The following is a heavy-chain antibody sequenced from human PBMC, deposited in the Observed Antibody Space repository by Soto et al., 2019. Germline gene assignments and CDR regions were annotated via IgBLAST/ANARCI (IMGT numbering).Heavy chain of an antibody. CDR1: GFTISSYA. CDR2: ISGSGGST. J-gene: IGHJ4*02. V-gene: IGHV3-23*01. D-gene: IGHD2-8*02. Sequence: EMQLLESGGGLVQPGGSLRLSCAASGFTISSYAMSWVRQAPGKGLEWVSAISGSGGSTYYADSVKGRFTISRDNSKNTLYLQMNSLRAEDTAVYYCAKGVIGNGWCFFYWGQGTLVTVSS. CDR3: AKGVIGNGWCFFY.